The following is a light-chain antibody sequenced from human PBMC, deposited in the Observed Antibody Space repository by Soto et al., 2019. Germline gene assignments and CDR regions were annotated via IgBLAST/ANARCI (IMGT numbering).Light chain of an antibody. V-gene: IGKV3-15*01. Sequence: EIVLTQSPCTLSVSPGDRVTLSCRASQSISINLAWYQHKPGQAPRLLMQTASSRASGVPARISGSGSGTEFTLTISSLQSEDFAVYYCQQFRNWPWTFGQGTKVDIK. J-gene: IGKJ1*01. CDR3: QQFRNWPWT. CDR1: QSISIN. CDR2: TAS.